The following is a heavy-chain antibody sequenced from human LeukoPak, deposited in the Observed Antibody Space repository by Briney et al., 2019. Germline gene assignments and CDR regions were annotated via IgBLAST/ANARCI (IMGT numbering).Heavy chain of an antibody. Sequence: GGSLRLSCAASGFTFSSYSMNWVRQAPGKGLEWVSSISSSSSYIYHADSVKGRFTISRDNAKNSLYLQMNSLRAEDTAVYYCASSLSARGTDYWGQGTLVTVSS. CDR3: ASSLSARGTDY. CDR2: ISSSSSYI. J-gene: IGHJ4*02. D-gene: IGHD1-1*01. V-gene: IGHV3-21*01. CDR1: GFTFSSYS.